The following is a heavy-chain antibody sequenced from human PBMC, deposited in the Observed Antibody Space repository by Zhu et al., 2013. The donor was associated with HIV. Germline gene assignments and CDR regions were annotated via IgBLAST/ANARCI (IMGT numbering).Heavy chain of an antibody. CDR1: GGTFSSYA. CDR3: ATDSGRYCSGGSCYSGYYFDY. D-gene: IGHD2-15*01. CDR2: IIPIFGTA. J-gene: IGHJ4*02. V-gene: IGHV1-69*06. Sequence: QVQLVQSGAEVKKPGSSVKVSCKASGGTFSSYAISWVRQAPGQGLEWMGGIIPIFGTANYAQKFQGRVTITADKSTSTAYMELSSLRSEDTAVYYCATDSGRYCSGGSCYSGYYFDYWGQGTLVTVSS.